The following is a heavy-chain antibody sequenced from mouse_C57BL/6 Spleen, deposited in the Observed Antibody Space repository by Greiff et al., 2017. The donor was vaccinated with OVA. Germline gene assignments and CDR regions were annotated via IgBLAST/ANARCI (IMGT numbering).Heavy chain of an antibody. CDR1: GYSITSGYY. V-gene: IGHV3-6*01. Sequence: DVQLQESGPGLVKPSQSLSLTCSVTGYSITSGYYWNWIRQFPGNKLEWMGYISYDGSNNYNPSLKNRISITRDTSKNQFFLKLNSVTTEDTATYYCAREGWDGWYFDVWGTGTTVTVSS. CDR3: AREGWDGWYFDV. D-gene: IGHD4-1*01. CDR2: ISYDGSN. J-gene: IGHJ1*03.